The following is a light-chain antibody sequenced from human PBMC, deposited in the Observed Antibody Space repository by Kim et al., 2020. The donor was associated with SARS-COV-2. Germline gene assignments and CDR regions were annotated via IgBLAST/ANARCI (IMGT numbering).Light chain of an antibody. CDR1: QSVSSTY. Sequence: EIVLTQSPGTLSLSPGERATLSCRASQSVSSTYLAWYQQKPGQAPRLLIYAASTRATGIPDRFTGSGSGTDFTLTISRLEPEDFAVYYCQQYGSPFGGGTKVDIK. CDR3: QQYGSP. CDR2: AAS. J-gene: IGKJ4*01. V-gene: IGKV3-20*01.